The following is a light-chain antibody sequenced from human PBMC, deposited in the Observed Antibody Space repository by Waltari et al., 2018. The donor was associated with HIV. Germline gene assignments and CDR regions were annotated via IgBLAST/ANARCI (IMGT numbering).Light chain of an antibody. J-gene: IGLJ3*02. CDR2: DVN. V-gene: IGLV2-11*01. CDR1: SSDVGFYNY. CDR3: CSYAGSFWV. Sequence: QSALTQPRSVSGSPGQSVTISCTGASSDVGFYNYVSWYQQHPGKAPKLMSYDVNKRPSGVPDRFSGSKSGNTASLTISGLQAEDEADYYCCSYAGSFWVFGGGTKLTVL.